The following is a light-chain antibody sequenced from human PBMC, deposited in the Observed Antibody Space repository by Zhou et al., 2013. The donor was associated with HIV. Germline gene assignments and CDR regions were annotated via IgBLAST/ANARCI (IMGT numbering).Light chain of an antibody. J-gene: IGKJ4*01. V-gene: IGKV1-39*01. CDR2: TAS. CDR3: QHTFTTPIT. Sequence: DIQMTQSPSSLSASVGDRVTITCRASQSISSYLNWYQQRPGKAPKLLIYTASNLQSGVPSRFSGSGYGTDFTLTISSLQPEDFATYYCQHTFTTPITFGGGTRVEIK. CDR1: QSISSY.